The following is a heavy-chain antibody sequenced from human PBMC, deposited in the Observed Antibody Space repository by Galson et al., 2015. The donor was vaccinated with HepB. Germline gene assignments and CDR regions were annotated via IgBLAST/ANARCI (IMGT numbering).Heavy chain of an antibody. J-gene: IGHJ4*02. CDR3: ASEGDSMVRGVLDY. CDR1: GFTFSSYA. V-gene: IGHV3-30*04. Sequence: SLRLSCAASGFTFSSYAMHWVRQAPGKGLEWVAVISYDGSNKYYADSVKGRFTISRDNSKNTLYLQMNSLRAEDTAVYYCASEGDSMVRGVLDYWGQGTLVTVSS. D-gene: IGHD3-10*01. CDR2: ISYDGSNK.